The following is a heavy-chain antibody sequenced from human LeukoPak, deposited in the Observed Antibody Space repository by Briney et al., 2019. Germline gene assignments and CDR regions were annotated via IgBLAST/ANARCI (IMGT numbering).Heavy chain of an antibody. CDR2: IRSKAYGGTT. CDR1: GFTFSSYA. CDR3: TREGTYYYDSSGLDFFDY. J-gene: IGHJ4*02. V-gene: IGHV3-49*04. D-gene: IGHD3-22*01. Sequence: PGGSLRLSCAASGFTFSSYAMSWVRQAPGKGLEWVGFIRSKAYGGTTEYAASVKGRFTISRDDSKSIAYLQMNSLKTEDTAVYYCTREGTYYYDSSGLDFFDYWGQGTLVTVSS.